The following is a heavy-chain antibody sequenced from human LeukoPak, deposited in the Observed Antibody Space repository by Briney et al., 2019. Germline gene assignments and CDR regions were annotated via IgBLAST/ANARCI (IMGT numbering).Heavy chain of an antibody. CDR1: GYMFTRYN. J-gene: IGHJ4*02. CDR3: ARTSSVLYGFDY. CDR2: FNTSGDST. Sequence: ASVKVSCKASGYMFTRYNIHWVRQAPGQGLEWLGIFNTSGDSTSYAQKFQGRVTMTRDTSTSTVYMELSSLRSEDTAVYYCARTSSVLYGFDYWGQGTLVIVSS. V-gene: IGHV1-46*01. D-gene: IGHD5/OR15-5a*01.